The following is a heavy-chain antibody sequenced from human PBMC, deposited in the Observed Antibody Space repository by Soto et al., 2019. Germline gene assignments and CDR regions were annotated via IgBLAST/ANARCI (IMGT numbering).Heavy chain of an antibody. CDR1: GFSLSTSGVG. J-gene: IGHJ4*02. D-gene: IGHD5-18*01. CDR2: IYWDDDK. V-gene: IGHV2-5*02. CDR3: AHSWGGYSYGYYFDY. Sequence: QITLKESGPTLVKPTQTLTLTCTFSGFSLSTSGVGVGWIRQPPGKALEWLALIYWDDDKRYSPSLKSRLTITKDTSKNQVVLTMTNMDPVDTATYYYAHSWGGYSYGYYFDYWGQGTLVTVSS.